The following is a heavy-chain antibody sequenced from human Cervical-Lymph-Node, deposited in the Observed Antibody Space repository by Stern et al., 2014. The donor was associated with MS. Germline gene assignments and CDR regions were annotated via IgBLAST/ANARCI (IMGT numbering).Heavy chain of an antibody. J-gene: IGHJ5*02. V-gene: IGHV1-69*09. Sequence: MQLVASGAEVKKPGSSMNVSCKTSGGTFSSSYAITWMRQAPGQGLQWMGRFTPILGLANYAQKFQGRVIITADKSTSTTYMELSSLRSEDTAVYYCARGVVSNRAAATLHNLFDPWGQGTLVTVSS. D-gene: IGHD2-15*01. CDR3: ARGVVSNRAAATLHNLFDP. CDR1: GGTFSSSYA. CDR2: FTPILGLA.